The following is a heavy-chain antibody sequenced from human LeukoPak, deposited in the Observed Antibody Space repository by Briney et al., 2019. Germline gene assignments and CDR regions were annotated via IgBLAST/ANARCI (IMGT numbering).Heavy chain of an antibody. Sequence: SVNVSFKASGCTLSNYTISWVGQAPGQGLEWMGRIIPILGIANYAQKFQGRVTITADKPTSTAYMELSSLRAEDTAVYYCAREGVAATLNWFDPWGQGTLVTVSS. J-gene: IGHJ5*02. CDR1: GCTLSNYT. V-gene: IGHV1-69*04. D-gene: IGHD2-15*01. CDR2: IIPILGIA. CDR3: AREGVAATLNWFDP.